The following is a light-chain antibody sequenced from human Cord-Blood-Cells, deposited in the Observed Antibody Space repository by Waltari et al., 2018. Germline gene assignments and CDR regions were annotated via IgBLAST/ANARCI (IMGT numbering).Light chain of an antibody. CDR2: ECS. Sequence: QSALTQPASVSGSPGQSITISCTGTSSDVGCYNLVSWYQQHPGKAPKLMIYECSKRPSGVSNRFAGSKSGNTASLTISGRHAEDEADYYCCSYAGSSTWVFGGGTKLTVL. CDR3: CSYAGSSTWV. V-gene: IGLV2-23*01. J-gene: IGLJ3*02. CDR1: SSDVGCYNL.